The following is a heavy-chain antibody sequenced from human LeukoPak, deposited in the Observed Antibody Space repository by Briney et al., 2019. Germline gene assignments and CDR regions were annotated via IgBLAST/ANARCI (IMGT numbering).Heavy chain of an antibody. CDR1: GYTFTSYA. V-gene: IGHV1-2*02. CDR2: INPNSGGT. D-gene: IGHD3-10*01. Sequence: ASVKVSCKASGYTFTSYAMNWVRQAPGQGLEWMGWINPNSGGTNYAQKFQGRVTMTRDTSISTAYMELSRLRSDDTAVYYCARDPFGSGSIIDYWGQGTLVTVSS. J-gene: IGHJ4*02. CDR3: ARDPFGSGSIIDY.